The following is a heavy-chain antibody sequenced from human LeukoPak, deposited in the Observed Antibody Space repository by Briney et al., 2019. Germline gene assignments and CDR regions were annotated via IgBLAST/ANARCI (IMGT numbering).Heavy chain of an antibody. Sequence: PSETLSLTCTVSGGSISSYYWSWIRQPPGKGLEWIGYIYYSGSTNYNPSLKSRVTISVDTSKNQFSLKLSSVTAADTAVYYCATNIAVVGRNAFVIWGQGAMVTVSS. CDR2: IYYSGST. J-gene: IGHJ3*02. CDR3: ATNIAVVGRNAFVI. V-gene: IGHV4-59*01. CDR1: GGSISSYY. D-gene: IGHD6-19*01.